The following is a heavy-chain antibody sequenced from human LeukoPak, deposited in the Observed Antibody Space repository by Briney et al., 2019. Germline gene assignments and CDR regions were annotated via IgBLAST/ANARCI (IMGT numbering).Heavy chain of an antibody. Sequence: GGSLRLSCAASGFTFSSYAMHWVRQAPGKGLEYVSAISSNGGSTYYANSVKGRFTISRDNAQNSLYLQMNSLRAEDTAVYYCARDSSNDYNFWSGYYTNYMDVWGKGTTVTVSS. CDR2: ISSNGGST. CDR1: GFTFSSYA. J-gene: IGHJ6*03. V-gene: IGHV3-64*01. D-gene: IGHD3-3*01. CDR3: ARDSSNDYNFWSGYYTNYMDV.